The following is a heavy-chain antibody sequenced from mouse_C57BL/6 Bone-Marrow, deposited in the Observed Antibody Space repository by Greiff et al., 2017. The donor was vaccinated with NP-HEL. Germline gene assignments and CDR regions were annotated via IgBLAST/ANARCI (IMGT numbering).Heavy chain of an antibody. CDR2: IHPNSGST. CDR3: ARSNYDDDAAWFAY. J-gene: IGHJ3*01. D-gene: IGHD2-4*01. Sequence: QVQLKQPGAELVKPGASVKLSCKASGYTFTSYWMHWVKQRPGQGLEWIGMIHPNSGSTNYNEKFKSKATLTVDKSSSTAYMQLSSLTSEDSAVYYCARSNYDDDAAWFAYWGQGTLVTVSA. CDR1: GYTFTSYW. V-gene: IGHV1-64*01.